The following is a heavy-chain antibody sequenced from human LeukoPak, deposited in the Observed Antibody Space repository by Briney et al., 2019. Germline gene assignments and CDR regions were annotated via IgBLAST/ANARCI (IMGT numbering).Heavy chain of an antibody. CDR2: IYTSGST. CDR3: ARAEAAAANYYYYYMDV. Sequence: PSETLSLTCTVSGGSISSYYWSWIRQPAGKGLEWIGRIYTSGSTNYNPSLKSRVTMSVDTSKNQFSLKLSSVTAADTAVYYCARAEAAAANYYYYYMDVWGKGTTVTVSS. V-gene: IGHV4-4*07. J-gene: IGHJ6*03. D-gene: IGHD6-13*01. CDR1: GGSISSYY.